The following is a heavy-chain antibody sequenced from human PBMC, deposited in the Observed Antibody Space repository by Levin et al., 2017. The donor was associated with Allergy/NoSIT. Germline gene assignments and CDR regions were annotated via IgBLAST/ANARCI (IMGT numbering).Heavy chain of an antibody. J-gene: IGHJ4*02. CDR2: ISGESRTI. CDR3: VSYRDGPYIPIAY. CDR1: GFTFSDYA. V-gene: IGHV3-23*01. D-gene: IGHD2-21*01. Sequence: PGGSLRLSCVVSGFTFSDYAMSWIRQTPDKGLEWISIISGESRTIYYADSVRGRFAVSRDNSKNTLYLQMNNVRAEDTALYYCVSYRDGPYIPIAYWGQGTLVTVSS.